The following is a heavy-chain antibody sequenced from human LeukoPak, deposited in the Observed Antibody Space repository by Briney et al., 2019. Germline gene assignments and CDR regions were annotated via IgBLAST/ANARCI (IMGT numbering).Heavy chain of an antibody. Sequence: SVKVSCKASGGTFSSYAISWVRQAPGQGLEWMGGIIPIFGTANYAQKFQGRVTITTDESTSTAYIELSSLRSEDTAVYYCARAAPYYDILTGYRNYYYYYMDVWGKGTTVTVSS. CDR1: GGTFSSYA. CDR3: ARAAPYYDILTGYRNYYYYYMDV. J-gene: IGHJ6*03. V-gene: IGHV1-69*05. D-gene: IGHD3-9*01. CDR2: IIPIFGTA.